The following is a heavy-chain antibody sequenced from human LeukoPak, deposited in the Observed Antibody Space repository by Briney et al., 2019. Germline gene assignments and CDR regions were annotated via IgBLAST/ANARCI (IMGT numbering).Heavy chain of an antibody. J-gene: IGHJ3*02. CDR1: GFTFSSYW. D-gene: IGHD3-3*01. Sequence: GGSLRLSCAASGFTFSSYWMHWVRQAPGKGLVWVSRINSDGSSTSYADSVKGRFTTSRDNAKNTLYLQMNSLRAEDTAVYYCARVKRDYDFWSGPDAFDIWGQGTMVTVSS. V-gene: IGHV3-74*01. CDR2: INSDGSST. CDR3: ARVKRDYDFWSGPDAFDI.